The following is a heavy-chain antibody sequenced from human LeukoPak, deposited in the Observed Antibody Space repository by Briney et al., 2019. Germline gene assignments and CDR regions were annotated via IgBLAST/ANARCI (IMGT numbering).Heavy chain of an antibody. V-gene: IGHV4-59*01. J-gene: IGHJ3*02. CDR1: GGSISSYY. CDR2: IYYSGST. CDR3: ARDMEYSYGWAFDI. D-gene: IGHD5-18*01. Sequence: SETLSLTCTVSGGSISSYYWSWIRQPPGKGLEWIEYIYYSGSTNYNPSLKSRVTISVDTSKNQFSLKLSSVTAADTAVYYCARDMEYSYGWAFDIWGQGTMVTVSS.